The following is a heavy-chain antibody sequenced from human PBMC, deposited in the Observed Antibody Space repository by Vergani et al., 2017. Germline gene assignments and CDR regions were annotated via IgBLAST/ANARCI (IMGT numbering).Heavy chain of an antibody. CDR2: INPNSGGT. V-gene: IGHV1-2*06. CDR1: GYTFTGYY. J-gene: IGHJ3*02. Sequence: QVQLVQSGAEVKKPGASVKVSCKASGYTFTGYYMHWVRQAPVQGLEWMGRINPNSGGTNYAQKFQGRVTMTRDTSISTDYMELSRLRSDDTAVYYCASSRYYYDSSGYPRDAFDIWGQGTMVTVSS. CDR3: ASSRYYYDSSGYPRDAFDI. D-gene: IGHD3-22*01.